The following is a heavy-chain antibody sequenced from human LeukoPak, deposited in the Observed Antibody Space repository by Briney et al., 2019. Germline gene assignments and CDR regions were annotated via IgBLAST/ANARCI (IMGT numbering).Heavy chain of an antibody. CDR1: GYTFTGYY. CDR2: INPNSGGT. CDR3: ARVQRSGHIVVVPAATSLGF. D-gene: IGHD2-2*01. J-gene: IGHJ4*02. Sequence: PGASVKVSCKASGYTFTGYYMHWVRQAPGQGLEWTGWINPNSGGTNYAQKFHGRVTMTRDTSISTAYMELSRLRSDDTAVYYCARVQRSGHIVVVPAATSLGFWGQGTLVTVCS. V-gene: IGHV1-2*02.